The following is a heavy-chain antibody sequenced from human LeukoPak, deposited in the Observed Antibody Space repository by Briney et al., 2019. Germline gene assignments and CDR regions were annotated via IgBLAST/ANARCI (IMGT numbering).Heavy chain of an antibody. D-gene: IGHD6-19*01. CDR2: INPNSGDT. CDR3: ARDLYSSGWTDAFDI. J-gene: IGHJ3*02. CDR1: GYTFTGYY. Sequence: GASVKVSCKASGYTFTGYYMHWVRQAPGQGLEWMGWINPNSGDTNYSQKFQGRVSMTRDTSINTAYIDDTAVYYCARDLYSSGWTDAFDIWGQGTMVTVSS. V-gene: IGHV1-2*02.